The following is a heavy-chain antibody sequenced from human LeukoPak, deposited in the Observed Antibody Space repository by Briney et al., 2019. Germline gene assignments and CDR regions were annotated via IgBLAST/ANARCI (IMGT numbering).Heavy chain of an antibody. V-gene: IGHV5-10-1*01. CDR2: IDPSDSYT. J-gene: IGHJ4*02. CDR3: ATGASKLTTAFANY. Sequence: GESLKISCKCSGYSFTNYWISWVRQMPGKGLEWMGRIDPSDSYTKYSPSFEGHVTISVDKSISTAFLQWNSLKASDSAMYYCATGASKLTTAFANYWGQGTQVAVSS. D-gene: IGHD4-17*01. CDR1: GYSFTNYW.